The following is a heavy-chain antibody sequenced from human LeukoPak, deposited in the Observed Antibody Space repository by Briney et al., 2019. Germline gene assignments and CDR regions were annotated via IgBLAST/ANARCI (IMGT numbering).Heavy chain of an antibody. CDR1: GFTVSSNY. CDR2: IYSGGST. J-gene: IGHJ4*02. D-gene: IGHD3-22*01. V-gene: IGHV3-66*02. CDR3: ARGIVVIRGSYFDY. Sequence: PGGSLRLSCAASGFTVSSNYMSWVRQAPGKGLEWVSVIYSGGSTYYADSVKGRFTISRDNSKNTLYLQMNSLRAEDTAVYYCARGIVVIRGSYFDYWGQGTLVTVSS.